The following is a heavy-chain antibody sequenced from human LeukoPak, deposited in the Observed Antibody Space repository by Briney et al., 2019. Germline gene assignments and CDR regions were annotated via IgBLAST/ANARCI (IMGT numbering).Heavy chain of an antibody. J-gene: IGHJ3*02. D-gene: IGHD5-18*01. CDR3: ARSRYSYRLWDAFDI. CDR2: ISASRDIT. V-gene: IGHV3-48*01. Sequence: PGGSLRLSCAASGFNYSSYTMNWVRQAPGMGLEWLSYISASRDITYYADSVKGRFTISRDNSKNTPYLQMNSLRAEDTAVYYCARSRYSYRLWDAFDIWGQGTMVTVSP. CDR1: GFNYSSYT.